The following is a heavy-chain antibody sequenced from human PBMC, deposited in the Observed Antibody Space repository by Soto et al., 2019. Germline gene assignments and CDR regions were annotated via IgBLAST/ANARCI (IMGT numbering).Heavy chain of an antibody. Sequence: GGSLRLSCAASGFTFSSYAMHWVRQAPGKGLEWVAVISYDGSNKYYADSVKGRFTISRDNSKNTLYLQMNSLRAEDTAVYYCARDSSPGRYFDWLFDYWGQGTLVTVSS. D-gene: IGHD3-9*01. CDR1: GFTFSSYA. V-gene: IGHV3-30-3*01. CDR2: ISYDGSNK. J-gene: IGHJ4*02. CDR3: ARDSSPGRYFDWLFDY.